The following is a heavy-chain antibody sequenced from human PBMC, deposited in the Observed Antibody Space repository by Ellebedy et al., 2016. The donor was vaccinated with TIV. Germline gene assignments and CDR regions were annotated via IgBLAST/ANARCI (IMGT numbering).Heavy chain of an antibody. CDR1: GFTFSSYS. D-gene: IGHD6-13*01. Sequence: GGSLRLSXAASGFTFSSYSMNWVRQAPGKGLEWVSSISSSSSYIFYADSVKGRFTISRDNAKNSLYLQMNSLRAEDTALYHCARVRYPRGAAAGNFDYWGQGTLVTVSS. V-gene: IGHV3-21*04. CDR3: ARVRYPRGAAAGNFDY. CDR2: ISSSSSYI. J-gene: IGHJ4*02.